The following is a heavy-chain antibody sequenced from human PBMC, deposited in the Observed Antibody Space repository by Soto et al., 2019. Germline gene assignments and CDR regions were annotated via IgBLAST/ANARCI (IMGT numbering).Heavy chain of an antibody. J-gene: IGHJ3*02. Sequence: QVQLVQSGAEVKKPGASVKVSCKASGYTFTGYYMHWVRQAPGQGLEWMGWINPNSGGTNYAQKLQGWVTMTRDTSISTAYMELSRLRSDDTAVYYCARDGGYCSGGSCYAFDIWGQGTMVTVSS. CDR3: ARDGGYCSGGSCYAFDI. V-gene: IGHV1-2*04. CDR2: INPNSGGT. D-gene: IGHD2-15*01. CDR1: GYTFTGYY.